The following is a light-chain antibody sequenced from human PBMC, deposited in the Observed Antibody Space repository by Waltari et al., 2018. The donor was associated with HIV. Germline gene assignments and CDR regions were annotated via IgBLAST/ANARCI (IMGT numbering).Light chain of an antibody. CDR3: QVWDTSSDHVI. Sequence: SFVLTQPPSVSVAPGQTARISCGGNHIGSKNGHWYQQKPGQAPVVVVHDYTDRPSGIPERFSGSNSGNTATLTISRVEVGDEADYHCQVWDTSSDHVIFGGGTKLTVL. CDR1: HIGSKN. J-gene: IGLJ2*01. V-gene: IGLV3-21*02. CDR2: DYT.